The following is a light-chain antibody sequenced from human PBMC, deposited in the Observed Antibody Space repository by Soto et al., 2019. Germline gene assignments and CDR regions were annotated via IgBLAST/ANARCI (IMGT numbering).Light chain of an antibody. V-gene: IGKV3-15*01. CDR1: QSVSAN. Sequence: EIVMTQSPATLCVSPGERATLSCRASQSVSANLAWYQQKPGQAPRLLIYGASTRATGFPVRFSGSGSGTEFTLSINSLQSEDFAIYYCQQHSSWPQTFGQGTKVEIK. J-gene: IGKJ1*01. CDR2: GAS. CDR3: QQHSSWPQT.